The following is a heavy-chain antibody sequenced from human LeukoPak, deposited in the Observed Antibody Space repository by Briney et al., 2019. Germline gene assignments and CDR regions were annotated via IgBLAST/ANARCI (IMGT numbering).Heavy chain of an antibody. Sequence: PGGSLRLSCAASGFTFSSYGMHWVRQAPGKGLEWVAFIRYDGSNKYYADSVKGRFTISRDNSKNTLYLQMGSLRAEDMAVYYCARVAVAGQVDRYFDYWGQGTLVTVSS. D-gene: IGHD6-19*01. CDR2: IRYDGSNK. CDR1: GFTFSSYG. CDR3: ARVAVAGQVDRYFDY. J-gene: IGHJ4*02. V-gene: IGHV3-30*02.